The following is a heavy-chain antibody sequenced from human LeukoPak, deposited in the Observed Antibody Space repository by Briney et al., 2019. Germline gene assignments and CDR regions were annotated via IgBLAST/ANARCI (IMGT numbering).Heavy chain of an antibody. Sequence: PGGSLRLSCAASGFTFSSYSMNWVRQAPGKGLKWVSSISSSSSYIYYADSVKGRFTISRDNAKNSLYLQMNSLRAEDTAVYYCARTNTEYSSGWYSFDPWGQGTLVTVSS. V-gene: IGHV3-21*01. CDR2: ISSSSSYI. J-gene: IGHJ5*02. D-gene: IGHD6-19*01. CDR1: GFTFSSYS. CDR3: ARTNTEYSSGWYSFDP.